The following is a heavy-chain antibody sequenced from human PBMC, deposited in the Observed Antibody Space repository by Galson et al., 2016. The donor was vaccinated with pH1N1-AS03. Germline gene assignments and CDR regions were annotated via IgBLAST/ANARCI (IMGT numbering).Heavy chain of an antibody. CDR1: GFTFRDFA. Sequence: SLRLSCAASGFTFRDFAMHWVRQAPGKGLDWVAVISYDGSNKYYEDSVKGRLTISRDSSKNTLSLQMNSLRPEDTAMYYCARDYVVGATRGAGTFDVWGHGTMVTVSS. V-gene: IGHV3-30-3*01. D-gene: IGHD1-26*01. J-gene: IGHJ3*01. CDR2: ISYDGSNK. CDR3: ARDYVVGATRGAGTFDV.